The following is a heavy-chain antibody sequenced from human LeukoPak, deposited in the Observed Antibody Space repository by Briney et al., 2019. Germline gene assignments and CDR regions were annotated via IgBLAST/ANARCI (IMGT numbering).Heavy chain of an antibody. V-gene: IGHV1-18*01. CDR3: ARDQVVGATAGTFDS. D-gene: IGHD1-26*01. Sequence: GASVKVSCKASGYTFTSFGFSWVRQAPGQGLEWMGWISAYNGHTNYAQNLQGRVTLTTDTSTSTAYMELTSLRSDDTAVYYCARDQVVGATAGTFDSWGQGTLVTASS. CDR1: GYTFTSFG. CDR2: ISAYNGHT. J-gene: IGHJ4*02.